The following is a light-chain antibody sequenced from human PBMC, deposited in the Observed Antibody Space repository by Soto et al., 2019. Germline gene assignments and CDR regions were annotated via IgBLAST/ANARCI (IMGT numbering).Light chain of an antibody. CDR3: QQRPLT. CDR1: QSVSSY. J-gene: IGKJ4*01. Sequence: EIVLTQSPATLSLSPGERATLSCRASQSVSSYLAWYQQKPGQAPRLLIYDASNRATGIPARFSGSGSGTDFTLTISSLEPEDLAVYYCQQRPLTFGGGTKVEIK. CDR2: DAS. V-gene: IGKV3-11*01.